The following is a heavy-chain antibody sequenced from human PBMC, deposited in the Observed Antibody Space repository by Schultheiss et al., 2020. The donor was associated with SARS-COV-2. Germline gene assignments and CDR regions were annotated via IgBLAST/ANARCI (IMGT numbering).Heavy chain of an antibody. J-gene: IGHJ4*02. CDR2: IYYSGST. CDR1: GGSISSYY. Sequence: SETLSLTCTVSGGSISSYYWSWIRQPPGKGLEWIGYIYYSGSTNYNPSLKSRVTISVDTSKNQFSLKLSSVTAADTAVYYCAREGGDAGERYFDYWGQGTLVTVSS. D-gene: IGHD2-21*01. CDR3: AREGGDAGERYFDY. V-gene: IGHV4-59*01.